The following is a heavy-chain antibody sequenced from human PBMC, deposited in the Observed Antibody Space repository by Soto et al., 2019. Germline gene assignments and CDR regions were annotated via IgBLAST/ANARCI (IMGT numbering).Heavy chain of an antibody. CDR3: ARAYGGNSGVFDY. D-gene: IGHD4-17*01. J-gene: IGHJ4*02. V-gene: IGHV4-34*01. Sequence: QVQLQQWGAGLLKPSETLSLTCAVYGRSFSGYYWSWIRQPPGKGLEWSGEINHSGSTNYNPSLNSRVTISVDTSQNQFSLNLSSVTAADTAVYYCARAYGGNSGVFDYWGQGTLVTVSS. CDR1: GRSFSGYY. CDR2: INHSGST.